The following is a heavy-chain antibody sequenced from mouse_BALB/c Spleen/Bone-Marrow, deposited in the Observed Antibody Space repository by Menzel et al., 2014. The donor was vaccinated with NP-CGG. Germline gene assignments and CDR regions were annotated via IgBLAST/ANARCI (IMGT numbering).Heavy chain of an antibody. CDR2: ISSGSSTI. D-gene: IGHD2-2*01. Sequence: EVQRVESGGGLVQPGGSRKLSCAASGFTFSSFGMHWVRQAPEKGLEGVAYISSGSSTIYYADTVKGRFTISRDNPKNTLFLQMTSLRSEDTAMYYCARYGYYDAMDYWGQGTSVTVSS. V-gene: IGHV5-17*02. CDR1: GFTFSSFG. J-gene: IGHJ4*01. CDR3: ARYGYYDAMDY.